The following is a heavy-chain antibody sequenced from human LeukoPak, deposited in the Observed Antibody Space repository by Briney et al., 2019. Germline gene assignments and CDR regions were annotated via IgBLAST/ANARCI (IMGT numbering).Heavy chain of an antibody. D-gene: IGHD6-19*01. Sequence: GGSLRLSCAASGFTFSSYSMNWVRQAPGKGLEWVSSISSSSSYIYYADSVKGRFTISRDNAKNSLYLQMNSLRAEDTAVYYCARDPDPQQWLASPFDYWGQGTLVTVSS. J-gene: IGHJ4*02. CDR3: ARDPDPQQWLASPFDY. V-gene: IGHV3-21*01. CDR1: GFTFSSYS. CDR2: ISSSSSYI.